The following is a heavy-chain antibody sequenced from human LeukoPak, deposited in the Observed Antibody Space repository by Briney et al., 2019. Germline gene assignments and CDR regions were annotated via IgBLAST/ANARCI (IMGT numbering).Heavy chain of an antibody. CDR2: IRYDGSNK. J-gene: IGHJ1*01. D-gene: IGHD2-21*01. Sequence: GGSLRLSCAASGFTFSSYGMHWVRQAPGEGLEWVAFIRYDGSNKYYADSVKGRFTISRDNSKNTLYLQMNSLRAEDTAAYYCAKTQCGGDCLPVQHWGQGTLVTVSS. CDR3: AKTQCGGDCLPVQH. V-gene: IGHV3-30*02. CDR1: GFTFSSYG.